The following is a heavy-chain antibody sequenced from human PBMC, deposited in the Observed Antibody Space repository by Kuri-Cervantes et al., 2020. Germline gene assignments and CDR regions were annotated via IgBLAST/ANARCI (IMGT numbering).Heavy chain of an antibody. CDR3: ASERGYSYGLSSEPYPGVFQH. J-gene: IGHJ1*01. CDR1: GFTFSSYW. Sequence: LSLTCAASGFTFSSYWMNWVRQAPGKGLEWVSSISSSSSYIYYADSVKGRFTISRDNAKNSLYLQMNSLRAEDTAVYYCASERGYSYGLSSEPYPGVFQHWGQGTLVTVSS. CDR2: ISSSSSYI. D-gene: IGHD5-18*01. V-gene: IGHV3-21*01.